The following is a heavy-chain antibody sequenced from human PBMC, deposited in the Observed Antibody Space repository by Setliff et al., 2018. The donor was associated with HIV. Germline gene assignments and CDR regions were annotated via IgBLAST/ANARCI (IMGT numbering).Heavy chain of an antibody. CDR3: ARRGGDGVFIRFATGFEP. Sequence: PSETLSLTCSVSGGSISGSTYYWGWIRQPPGKGLEWIGDIFYTGSTYYNPSLKSRVAISVDTSENQFSLKLNSVTAADTAVYYCARRGGDGVFIRFATGFEPWGQGALVTVSS. CDR1: GGSISGSTYY. CDR2: IFYTGST. V-gene: IGHV4-39*01. J-gene: IGHJ5*02. D-gene: IGHD2-8*01.